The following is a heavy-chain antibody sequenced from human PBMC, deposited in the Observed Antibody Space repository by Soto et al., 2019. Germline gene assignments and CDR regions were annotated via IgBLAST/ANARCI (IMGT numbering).Heavy chain of an antibody. CDR2: IYYSGRT. D-gene: IGHD5-12*01. CDR3: ARHPGYSGYDWALDY. CDR1: GGSISSSSYY. J-gene: IGHJ4*02. V-gene: IGHV4-39*01. Sequence: SETLSLTCTVSGGSISSSSYYWGWIRQPPGKGLEWIGSIYYSGRTYYNPSLKSRVTISVDTSKNQFSLKLSSVTAADTAVYYCARHPGYSGYDWALDYWGQGTLVTVSS.